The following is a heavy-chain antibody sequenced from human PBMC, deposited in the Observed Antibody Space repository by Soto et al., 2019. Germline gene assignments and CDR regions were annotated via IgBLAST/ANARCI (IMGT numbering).Heavy chain of an antibody. CDR3: ARDRHNNFFDP. Sequence: SDTLSLTLSVSSASMSSGGYYWTLIRQSPGKGLEWIGYIYYSGSTYYNPSLESRVAISLDTSRSQFSLTLHSVTAADTAIYYCARDRHNNFFDPWGQGTLVTVSS. CDR1: SASMSSGGYY. D-gene: IGHD6-6*01. V-gene: IGHV4-31*02. J-gene: IGHJ5*02. CDR2: IYYSGST.